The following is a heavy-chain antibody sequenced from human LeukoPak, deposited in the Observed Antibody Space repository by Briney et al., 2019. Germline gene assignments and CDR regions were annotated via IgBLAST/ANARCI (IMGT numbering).Heavy chain of an antibody. D-gene: IGHD6-19*01. CDR2: IRYDGSNK. J-gene: IGHJ6*03. Sequence: GGSLRLSCAASGFTFSNYGMHWVRQAPGKGLEWVAFIRYDGSNKYYADSVKGRLTITRDNSKNTLYLQMNSLRAEETAVYYCAKDAVAGGSDYYYYYMDVWGKGTTVTISS. CDR1: GFTFSNYG. CDR3: AKDAVAGGSDYYYYYMDV. V-gene: IGHV3-30*02.